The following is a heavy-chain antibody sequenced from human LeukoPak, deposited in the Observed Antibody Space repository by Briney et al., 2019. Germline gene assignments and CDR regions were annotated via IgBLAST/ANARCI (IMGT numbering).Heavy chain of an antibody. Sequence: SETLSLTCAVYGGSFSGYYWSWIRQPPGKGLEWIGEISHSGSTNYNPSLKSRVTISVDTSKNQFSLKLSSVTAADTAVYYCARTPDIPKHNWFDPWGQGTLVTVSS. CDR2: ISHSGST. J-gene: IGHJ5*02. D-gene: IGHD3-9*01. CDR1: GGSFSGYY. V-gene: IGHV4-34*01. CDR3: ARTPDIPKHNWFDP.